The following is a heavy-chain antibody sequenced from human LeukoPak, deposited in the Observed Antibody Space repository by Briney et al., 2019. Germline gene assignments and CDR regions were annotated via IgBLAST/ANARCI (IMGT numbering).Heavy chain of an antibody. CDR2: ISRNSLYM. J-gene: IGHJ4*02. CDR3: ARDKVGHDFWSGYSDF. V-gene: IGHV3-21*06. D-gene: IGHD3-3*01. Sequence: PGGSLRLSCVPSGFTFGSHAMNWVRQAPGKGLEWVSSISRNSLYMYYADSLKGRFTISRDNAKNSLYLQMDSLRDEDTAVYYCARDKVGHDFWSGYSDFWGQGTLVTVSS. CDR1: GFTFGSHA.